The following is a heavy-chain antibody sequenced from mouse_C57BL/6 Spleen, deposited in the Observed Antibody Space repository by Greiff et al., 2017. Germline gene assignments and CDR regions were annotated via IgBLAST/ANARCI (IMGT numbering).Heavy chain of an antibody. V-gene: IGHV1-53*01. Sequence: QVQLKESGTELVKPGASVKLSCKASGYTFTSYWMHWVKQRPGQGLEWIGNINPSNGGTNYNEKFKSKATLTVDKSSSTAYMQLSSLTSEDSAVYYCGRRGSYTSVALYYFDDWGQGTTLTVSS. CDR1: GYTFTSYW. CDR2: INPSNGGT. D-gene: IGHD2-12*01. CDR3: GRRGSYTSVALYYFDD. J-gene: IGHJ2*01.